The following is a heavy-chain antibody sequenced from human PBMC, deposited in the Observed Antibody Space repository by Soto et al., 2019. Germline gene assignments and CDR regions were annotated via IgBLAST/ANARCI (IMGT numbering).Heavy chain of an antibody. V-gene: IGHV3-30*18. J-gene: IGHJ4*02. D-gene: IGHD3-10*01. Sequence: QVQLVESGGGVVQPGRSLRLSCAASGFTFSSYGMHWVRQAPGKGLEWVAVISYDGSNKYYADSVKGRFTISRDNSTNTLYLQMNSLRAEDTAVHYCAKPREITLWFGGYFDYWGQGTLVTVSS. CDR1: GFTFSSYG. CDR2: ISYDGSNK. CDR3: AKPREITLWFGGYFDY.